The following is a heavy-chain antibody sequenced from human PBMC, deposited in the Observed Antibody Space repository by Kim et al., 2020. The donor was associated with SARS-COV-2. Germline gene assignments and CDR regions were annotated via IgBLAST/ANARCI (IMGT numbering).Heavy chain of an antibody. CDR1: GFTFHDYA. J-gene: IGHJ4*02. D-gene: IGHD6-13*01. CDR2: ISGDGSRR. Sequence: GGSLRLSCAASGFTFHDYAMHWVRQAPGKGLEWVSFISGDGSRRDYGDSVKGRFTISRDNSKNSLYLQLNSLRTEDTASYYCAKDINRGEASAGTSWGQGTLVTVSS. CDR3: AKDINRGEASAGTS. V-gene: IGHV3-43*02.